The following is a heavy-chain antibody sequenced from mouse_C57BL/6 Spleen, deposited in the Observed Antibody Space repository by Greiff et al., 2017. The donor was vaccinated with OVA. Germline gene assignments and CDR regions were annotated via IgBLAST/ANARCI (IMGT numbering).Heavy chain of an antibody. CDR1: GFTFSSYG. CDR3: ARQYDYDVHFDY. J-gene: IGHJ2*01. Sequence: EVKLVESGGDLVKPGGSLKLSCAASGFTFSSYGMSWVRQTPDKRLEWVATISSGGSYTYYPDSVKGRFTISRDNAKNTLYLQMSSLKSEDTAMYYCARQYDYDVHFDYWGQGTTLTVSS. D-gene: IGHD2-4*01. V-gene: IGHV5-6*01. CDR2: ISSGGSYT.